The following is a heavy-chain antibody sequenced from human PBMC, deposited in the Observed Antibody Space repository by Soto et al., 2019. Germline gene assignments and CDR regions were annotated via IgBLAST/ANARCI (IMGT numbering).Heavy chain of an antibody. CDR1: GFTFSDHY. D-gene: IGHD2-2*01. Sequence: GGSLRLSCAASGFTFSDHYMDWVRQAPGKGLEWVGRTRNKANTYTTEYAASVKGRFTISRDDSKNSLYLQMNSLKTEDTAVYYCAVVVPAALYMDVWGKGTTVTVSS. V-gene: IGHV3-72*01. J-gene: IGHJ6*03. CDR3: AVVVPAALYMDV. CDR2: TRNKANTYTT.